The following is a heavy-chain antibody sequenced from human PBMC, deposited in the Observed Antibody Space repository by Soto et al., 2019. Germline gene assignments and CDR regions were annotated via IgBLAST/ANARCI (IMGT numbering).Heavy chain of an antibody. V-gene: IGHV3-49*03. D-gene: IGHD6-13*01. CDR1: GFTFGDYA. CDR3: TRAERYSSSTRNWFDP. CDR2: IRSKAYGGTT. Sequence: GGSLRLSCTASGFTFGDYAMSWFRQAPGKGLEWVGFIRSKAYGGTTEYAASVKGRFTISRDDSKSIAYLQMNSLKTEDTAVYYCTRAERYSSSTRNWFDPWGQGTLVTVSS. J-gene: IGHJ5*02.